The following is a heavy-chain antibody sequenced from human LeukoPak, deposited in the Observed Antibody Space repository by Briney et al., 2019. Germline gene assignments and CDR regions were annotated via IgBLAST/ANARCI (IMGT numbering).Heavy chain of an antibody. Sequence: GGSLRLSCAASGFSFSNNYMSWVRQAPGKGLEWVSLIYSGGDKRYADSVKGRFTISRDNSKNTLYLQMNSLRAEDTAVYYCARDLPYYDILTGLGVGMDVWGQGTTVTVSS. J-gene: IGHJ6*02. CDR2: IYSGGDK. CDR1: GFSFSNNY. V-gene: IGHV3-53*01. CDR3: ARDLPYYDILTGLGVGMDV. D-gene: IGHD3-9*01.